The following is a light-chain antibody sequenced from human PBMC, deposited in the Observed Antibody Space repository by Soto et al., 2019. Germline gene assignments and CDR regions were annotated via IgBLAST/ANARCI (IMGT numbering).Light chain of an antibody. CDR1: QGISRW. J-gene: IGKJ4*01. Sequence: DIQMTQSPSSVSASVGDRVTITCRASQGISRWLDWYQQKPGKAPKLLIYGASSVQSGVPSRFSGSGSGTDFTLTISSLQPEDFATYYCQQADSFPLTFGGGTKV. CDR2: GAS. CDR3: QQADSFPLT. V-gene: IGKV1-12*01.